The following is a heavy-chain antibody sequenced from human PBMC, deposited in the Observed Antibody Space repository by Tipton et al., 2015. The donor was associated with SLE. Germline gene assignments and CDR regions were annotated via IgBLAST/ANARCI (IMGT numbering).Heavy chain of an antibody. J-gene: IGHJ4*02. V-gene: IGHV1-18*01. CDR1: GYSFADYD. CDR2: ISAYNGNT. CDR3: ATQPPYSGTWYFDY. D-gene: IGHD6-13*01. Sequence: QVQPVQSGAEVRKPGASVRVSCKTSGYSFADYDITWVRQAPGQRLEWMGWISAYNGNTNYAQNLQGRVSMTTDTSTTTAYMELRNLRSDDTAVYYCATQPPYSGTWYFDYWGQGTLVTVSS.